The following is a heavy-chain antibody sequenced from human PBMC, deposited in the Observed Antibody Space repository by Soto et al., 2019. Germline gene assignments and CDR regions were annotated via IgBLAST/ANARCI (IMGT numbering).Heavy chain of an antibody. CDR1: GVSISSSSYY. CDR2: IYYSGST. CDR3: ARDLITIFGVVYGMDV. V-gene: IGHV4-39*01. Sequence: SETLSLTCTVSGVSISSSSYYWGWIRQPPGKGLEWIGSIYYSGSTYYNPSLKSRVTISVDTSKNQFSLKLSSVTAADTAVYYCARDLITIFGVVYGMDVWGQGTTVTVSS. D-gene: IGHD3-3*01. J-gene: IGHJ6*02.